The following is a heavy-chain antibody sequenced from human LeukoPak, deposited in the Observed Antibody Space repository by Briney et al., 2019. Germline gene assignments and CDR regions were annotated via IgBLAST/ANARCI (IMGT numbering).Heavy chain of an antibody. J-gene: IGHJ4*02. CDR2: ISYDGSNK. D-gene: IGHD3-3*01. V-gene: IGHV3-30*18. CDR1: GFTFSTYG. CDR3: AKDLGDYDFWSGYVDY. Sequence: PGGSLRFSCAASGFTFSTYGMHWVRQAPGKGLEWAAVISYDGSNKYYADSVKGRFTISRDNSKNTLYLQMNSLRAEDTAVYYCAKDLGDYDFWSGYVDYWGQGTLVTVSS.